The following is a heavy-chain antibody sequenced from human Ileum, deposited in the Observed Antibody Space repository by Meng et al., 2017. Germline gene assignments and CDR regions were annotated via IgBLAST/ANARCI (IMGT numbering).Heavy chain of an antibody. Sequence: EVQLVESGGGLVKAGGSLILSCAASGFTFSDAWMNWLRQAPGKGLEGVGRVKAKSDGETTDYGAPVKDRFSISRDDSKNTLYLQMNSLRVEDTAVYYCAREHGEPHWGSGTPVTVSS. CDR3: AREHGEPH. D-gene: IGHD4-17*01. V-gene: IGHV3-15*01. CDR1: GFTFSDAW. CDR2: VKAKSDGETT. J-gene: IGHJ4*02.